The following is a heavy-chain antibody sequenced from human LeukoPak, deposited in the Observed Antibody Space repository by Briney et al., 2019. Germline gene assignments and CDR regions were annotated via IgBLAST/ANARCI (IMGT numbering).Heavy chain of an antibody. J-gene: IGHJ4*02. Sequence: GGSLRLSCAAPGFTFSSYAMHWVRQAPGKGLHWVAVISYDGSNKYYADSVKGRFTISRDNSKNTLYLQLNSLRPEDTALYYCARDGYCSSTGCSACFFDSWGQGTLVTVSS. D-gene: IGHD2-2*03. CDR3: ARDGYCSSTGCSACFFDS. V-gene: IGHV3-30-3*01. CDR2: ISYDGSNK. CDR1: GFTFSSYA.